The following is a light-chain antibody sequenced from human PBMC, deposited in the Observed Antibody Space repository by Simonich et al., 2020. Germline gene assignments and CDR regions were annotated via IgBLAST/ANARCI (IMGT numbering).Light chain of an antibody. V-gene: IGKV4-1*01. J-gene: IGKJ1*01. CDR1: QSVLYSSNNKNY. Sequence: DIVMTQSPDSLAVSLGERATINCKSSQSVLYSSNNKNYLAGYQQKPGPPPKLLISWAATRESGVPDRFSGSGSGTDFTLTISSLQAEDVAVYYCQQYYSTPPTFGQGTKVEIK. CDR3: QQYYSTPPT. CDR2: WAA.